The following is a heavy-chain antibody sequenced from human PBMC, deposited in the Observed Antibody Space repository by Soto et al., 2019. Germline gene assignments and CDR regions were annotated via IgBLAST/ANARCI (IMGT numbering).Heavy chain of an antibody. Sequence: EVQLVEAGGGLIQPGGSLRLSCVVSGFTVSSSNYMSWVRQAPGKGLEWVSVIYTGGTTYYADSVKGRFTISRDNSKNTLYLQMNSLRAEDTAVYYCHGYGYWGQGTLVTVSS. D-gene: IGHD5-12*01. CDR1: GFTVSSSNY. J-gene: IGHJ4*02. CDR3: HGYGY. CDR2: IYTGGTT. V-gene: IGHV3-53*01.